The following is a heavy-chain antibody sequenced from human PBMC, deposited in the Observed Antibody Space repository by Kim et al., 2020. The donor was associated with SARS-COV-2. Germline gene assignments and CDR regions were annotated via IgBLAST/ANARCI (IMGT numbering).Heavy chain of an antibody. V-gene: IGHV4-39*01. CDR1: GGSISSSSYY. Sequence: SETLSLTCTVSGGSISSSSYYWGWIRQPPGKGLEWIGSIYYSGNTYYNPSLKSRVTISVDTSKNQFSLKLSSVTAADTAVYYCARRPPHARNWFDPWGQGTLVTVSS. J-gene: IGHJ5*02. CDR3: ARRPPHARNWFDP. CDR2: IYYSGNT.